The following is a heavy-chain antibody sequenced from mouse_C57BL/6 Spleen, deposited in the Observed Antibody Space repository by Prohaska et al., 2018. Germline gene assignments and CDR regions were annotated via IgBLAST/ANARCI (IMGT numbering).Heavy chain of an antibody. CDR3: ARRDYSNYNWYFDV. Sequence: EVQLQQSGPELVKPGASVKISCKASGYTFTDYYMNWVKQSHGKSLEWIVDIKPNNGGTSYNQKFKGKATLTVDKSSSTAYMELRSLTSEDSAVYYCARRDYSNYNWYFDVWGTGTTVTVSS. CDR1: GYTFTDYY. D-gene: IGHD2-5*01. CDR2: IKPNNGGT. J-gene: IGHJ1*03. V-gene: IGHV1-26*01.